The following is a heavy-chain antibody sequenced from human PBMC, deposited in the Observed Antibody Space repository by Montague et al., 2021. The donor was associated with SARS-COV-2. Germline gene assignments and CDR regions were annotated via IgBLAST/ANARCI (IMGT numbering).Heavy chain of an antibody. Sequence: SLRLSCPASGFTFSSYWMSWVRQAPGKGLEWVANIKQDGSEKYYVDSVKGRFTISRDNAKSSLYLQMNSLRAEDTAVYYCARDRTYCSGGSCLYYYYYGMDVWGQGTTVTVSS. CDR2: IKQDGSEK. CDR3: ARDRTYCSGGSCLYYYYYGMDV. V-gene: IGHV3-7*01. D-gene: IGHD2-15*01. CDR1: GFTFSSYW. J-gene: IGHJ6*02.